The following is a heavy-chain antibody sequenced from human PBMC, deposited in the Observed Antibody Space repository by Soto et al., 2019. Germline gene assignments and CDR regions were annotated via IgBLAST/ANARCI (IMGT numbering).Heavy chain of an antibody. CDR3: ARDIVVVPGQDDNWFDP. CDR2: IIPILGIA. J-gene: IGHJ5*02. CDR1: GGTFSSYT. D-gene: IGHD2-2*01. Sequence: GASVKVSCKASGGTFSSYTISWVRQAPGQGLEWMGRIIPILGIANYAQKFQGRVTITADKSTSTAYMELSSLRSEDTAVYYCARDIVVVPGQDDNWFDPWGQGTLVTVSS. V-gene: IGHV1-69*04.